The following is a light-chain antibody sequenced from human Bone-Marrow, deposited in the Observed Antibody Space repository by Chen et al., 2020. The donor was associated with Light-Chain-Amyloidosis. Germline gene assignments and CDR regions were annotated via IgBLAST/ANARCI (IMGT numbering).Light chain of an antibody. CDR1: QTISCNY. V-gene: IGKV3-20*01. CDR3: QQYGTSPLT. Sequence: EIVLPQSPGTLSLSPGEGANLSCRASQTISCNYLTWYQQKFGQAPRLLIYGSSSRATGIPDRFTGSGSGTDFNLTINRLGPEDFAMYYCQQYGTSPLTFGGGTKVEIK. CDR2: GSS. J-gene: IGKJ4*01.